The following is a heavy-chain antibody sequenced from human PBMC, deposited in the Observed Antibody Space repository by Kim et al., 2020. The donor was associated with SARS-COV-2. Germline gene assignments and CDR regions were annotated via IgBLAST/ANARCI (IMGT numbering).Heavy chain of an antibody. V-gene: IGHV4-39*01. D-gene: IGHD1-26*01. CDR2: IYYSGST. CDR1: GGSISSSSYY. J-gene: IGHJ4*02. Sequence: SETLSLTCTVSGGSISSSSYYWGWLRQPPGKELEWIGSIYYSGSTYYNPSLKSRVTISADTPKNQFSLKLSSVTAADMAVYYCARHADLGATKEDYFDCWGQGTRVTVSS. CDR3: ARHADLGATKEDYFDC.